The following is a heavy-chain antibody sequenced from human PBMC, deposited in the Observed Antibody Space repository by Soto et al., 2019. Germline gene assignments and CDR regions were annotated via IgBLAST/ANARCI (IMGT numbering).Heavy chain of an antibody. CDR2: IWYDGSNK. Sequence: GSLRLSCAASGFTFSSYGMHWVRQAPGKGLEWVAVIWYDGSNKYYADSVKGRFTISRDNSKNTLYLQMNSLRAEDTAVYYCARAAQYYYDNSGYYNLVYFDYSSQGTLDIVSS. V-gene: IGHV3-33*01. J-gene: IGHJ4*02. CDR3: ARAAQYYYDNSGYYNLVYFDY. D-gene: IGHD3-22*01. CDR1: GFTFSSYG.